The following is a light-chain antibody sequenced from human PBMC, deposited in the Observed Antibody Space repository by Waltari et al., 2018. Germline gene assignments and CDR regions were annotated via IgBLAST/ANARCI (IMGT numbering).Light chain of an antibody. CDR3: HQYNNWPQT. Sequence: EIVMTQSPATLSVSPGEGATLSCRASQDVSSNLAWYQQKPGQAPRLLIYGASTRATGIPARFSGSGSETEFTLIISSLQSEDFAVYYCHQYNNWPQTFGQGTKEEIK. CDR2: GAS. V-gene: IGKV3-15*01. J-gene: IGKJ1*01. CDR1: QDVSSN.